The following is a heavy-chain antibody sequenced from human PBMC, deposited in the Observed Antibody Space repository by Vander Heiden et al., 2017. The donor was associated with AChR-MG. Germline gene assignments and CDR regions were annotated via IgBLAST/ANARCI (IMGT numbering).Heavy chain of an antibody. Sequence: QVQLVQSGAEVKKPGASVTVSCTASGYTFTGSYMHGVRQAPGQGLEWMGWINPNSGGTNYAQKFQGWVTMTRDTSISTAYMELSRLRSDDTAVYYCARDLGYCSSTSCYYYYGMDVWGQGTTVTVSS. CDR3: ARDLGYCSSTSCYYYYGMDV. CDR1: GYTFTGSY. J-gene: IGHJ6*02. V-gene: IGHV1-2*04. CDR2: INPNSGGT. D-gene: IGHD2-2*01.